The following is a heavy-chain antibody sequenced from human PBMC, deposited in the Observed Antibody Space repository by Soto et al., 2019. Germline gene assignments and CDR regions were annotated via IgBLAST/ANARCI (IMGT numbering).Heavy chain of an antibody. CDR2: IIPILGIA. D-gene: IGHD2-8*02. J-gene: IGHJ6*02. CDR1: GGTFSSYT. Sequence: ASVRVSCKASGGTFSSYTISWVRQAPGQGLEWMGRIIPILGIAKYAQKFQGRVTITRDTSASTAYMELSSLRSEDTAVYYCARDLVMDVWGQGTTVTVSS. V-gene: IGHV1-69*04. CDR3: ARDLVMDV.